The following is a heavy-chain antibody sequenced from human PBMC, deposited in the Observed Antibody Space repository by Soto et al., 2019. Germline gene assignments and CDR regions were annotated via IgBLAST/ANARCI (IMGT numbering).Heavy chain of an antibody. Sequence: QVQLVQSGAEVKKPGASVKVSCKASGYTFINHGISWVRQAPGQGLEWMGWISVYNGYTSYAQKFQGRVTMTTDTSTTTAYMELRSLRSDDTAVYYCARDHDGGWYIHDFDYWGQGTLVTVSS. CDR2: ISVYNGYT. J-gene: IGHJ4*02. D-gene: IGHD6-19*01. CDR3: ARDHDGGWYIHDFDY. CDR1: GYTFINHG. V-gene: IGHV1-18*01.